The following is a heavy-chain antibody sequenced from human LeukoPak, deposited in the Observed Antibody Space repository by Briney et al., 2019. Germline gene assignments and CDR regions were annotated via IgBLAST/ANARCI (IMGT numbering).Heavy chain of an antibody. D-gene: IGHD3-22*01. CDR2: IYYSGST. Sequence: SETLSLTCTVSGGSITSDDYYWTWIRQHPGKGLEWIGYIYYSGSTYYNPSLKSRVTISVDTSKNQFSLKLSSVTAADTAVYYCARTVVVVIIDYFDYWGQGTLVTVSS. CDR1: GGSITSDDYY. CDR3: ARTVVVVIIDYFDY. J-gene: IGHJ4*02. V-gene: IGHV4-31*03.